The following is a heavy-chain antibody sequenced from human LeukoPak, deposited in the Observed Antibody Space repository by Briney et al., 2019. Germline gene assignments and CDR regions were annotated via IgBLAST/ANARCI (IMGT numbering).Heavy chain of an antibody. D-gene: IGHD1-26*01. V-gene: IGHV4-59*01. CDR2: MFYSGGT. J-gene: IGHJ4*02. CDR1: CGSISTYY. Sequence: SETLSLTCTVSCGSISTYYWTWIRKPPGKGLEWIGYMFYSGGTEYNPSLYSRVTISVDTSENQFSLKLRSVTAADTALYYCARGTWELLGGFDYWGQGILVTVSS. CDR3: ARGTWELLGGFDY.